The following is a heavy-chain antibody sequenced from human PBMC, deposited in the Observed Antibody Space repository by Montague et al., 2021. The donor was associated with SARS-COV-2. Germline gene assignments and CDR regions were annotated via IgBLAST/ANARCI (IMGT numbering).Heavy chain of an antibody. V-gene: IGHV4-39*07. D-gene: IGHD3-3*01. CDR1: GGSISTSTYY. CDR3: ARRAVITIFRVVIPDSSCWYTGAYDP. Sequence: SETLSLTCTVSGGSISTSTYYWGWILQPPWKGLEWIGSIYYTESTFYYPSLKSRVTISVDTSKNQFSLKLSSVTAADTAVYYCARRAVITIFRVVIPDSSCWYTGAYDPWGQGTLVTVSS. CDR2: IYYTEST. J-gene: IGHJ5*02.